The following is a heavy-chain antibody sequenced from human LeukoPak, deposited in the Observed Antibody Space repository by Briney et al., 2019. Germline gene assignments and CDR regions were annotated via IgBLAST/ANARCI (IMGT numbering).Heavy chain of an antibody. Sequence: GGSLRLSCAASGFTFSSYSMNWVRQAPGKGLEWVSSISSSSSYIYYADSVKGRFTISRDNAKNSLYLQMNSLRAEDTAVYYCARESGTTGTPSRDAFDIWGQGTMVTVSS. D-gene: IGHD1-1*01. CDR2: ISSSSSYI. V-gene: IGHV3-21*01. CDR1: GFTFSSYS. CDR3: ARESGTTGTPSRDAFDI. J-gene: IGHJ3*02.